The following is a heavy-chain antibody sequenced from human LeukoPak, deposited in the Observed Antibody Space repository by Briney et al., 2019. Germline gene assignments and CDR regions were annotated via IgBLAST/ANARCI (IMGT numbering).Heavy chain of an antibody. V-gene: IGHV4-30-2*01. CDR2: IYHSGST. Sequence: PSQTLSLTCAVSGGSISGGGYSWSWIRQPPGKGLEWIGYIYHSGSTYYNPSLKSRVTISVDTSKNQFSLKLSSVTAADTAVYYCARENTPLYYDFWSGYGGGWFDPWGQGTLVTVSS. CDR3: ARENTPLYYDFWSGYGGGWFDP. D-gene: IGHD3-3*01. CDR1: GGSISGGGYS. J-gene: IGHJ5*02.